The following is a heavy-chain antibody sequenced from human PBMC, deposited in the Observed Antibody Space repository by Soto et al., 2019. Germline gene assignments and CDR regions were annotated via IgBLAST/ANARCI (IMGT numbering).Heavy chain of an antibody. D-gene: IGHD3-3*01. CDR3: ARDPPPSWSGYYDYYYYGMDV. V-gene: IGHV1-18*01. CDR1: GYTFTSYG. J-gene: IGHJ6*02. CDR2: ISSYNGNT. Sequence: GASVKVSCKASGYTFTSYGISWVRQAPGQRLEWKGWISSYNGNTNYAQKLQGRVTMTTDTSTSTAYMELRSLRSDDTAVYYCARDPPPSWSGYYDYYYYGMDVWGQGTTVTVSS.